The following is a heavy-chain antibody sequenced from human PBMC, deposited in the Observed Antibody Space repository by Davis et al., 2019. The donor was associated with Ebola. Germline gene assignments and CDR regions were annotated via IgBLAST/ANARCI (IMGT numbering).Heavy chain of an antibody. J-gene: IGHJ6*02. CDR2: TYYNSKWYN. V-gene: IGHV6-1*01. CDR1: GHSISSTIPA. Sequence: HSQTLSLTCAVSGHSISSTIPAWNWIRQTPSRGLEWLGRTYYNSKWYNEYAVSVKSRISINPDTSENQLSLQLNSVTPEDTAVYYCVRGWGRSGLDVWGQGTTVTVSS. D-gene: IGHD3-16*01. CDR3: VRGWGRSGLDV.